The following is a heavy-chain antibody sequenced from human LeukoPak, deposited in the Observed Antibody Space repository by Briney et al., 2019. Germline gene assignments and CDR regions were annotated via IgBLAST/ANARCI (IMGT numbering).Heavy chain of an antibody. V-gene: IGHV3-9*01. CDR1: GFTFDDYA. D-gene: IGHD6-19*01. CDR2: ISWNSGSI. J-gene: IGHJ4*02. Sequence: GGSLRLSCAASGFTFDDYAMHWVRQAPGKGLEWVSGISWNSGSIGYADSVKGRFTISRDNAKNSLYLQMNSLRAEDTALYYCARENVAEDYWGQGTLVTVSS. CDR3: ARENVAEDY.